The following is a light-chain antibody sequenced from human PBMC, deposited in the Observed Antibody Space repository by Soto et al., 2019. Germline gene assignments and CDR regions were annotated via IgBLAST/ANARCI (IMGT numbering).Light chain of an antibody. J-gene: IGKJ1*01. CDR2: DAS. Sequence: DIQMTQSPSSLSSSFGDRVTITCRASQSISSWLAWYQQKPGKAPKLLLYDASSLEGGVPSRFSGSGSGTEFSRTINSLQPDEFATDYCQQYDSDSPTWTFGQGTKVDIK. CDR1: QSISSW. V-gene: IGKV1-5*01. CDR3: QQYDSDSPTWT.